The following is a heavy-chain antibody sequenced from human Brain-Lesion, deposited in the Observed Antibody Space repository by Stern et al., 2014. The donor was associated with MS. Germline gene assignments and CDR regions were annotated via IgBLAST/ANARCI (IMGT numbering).Heavy chain of an antibody. Sequence: QVQLQESGPGLVKPSQTLSLTCTVSGGSMNSRPYYWNWLRQPAGKALEWIGRIYISGSTNYNPSLESRVTISIDTSKNQLSLKLRFVTAADTAVYYCAREGETSDFFPFDYWGQGAQVIVSS. CDR3: AREGETSDFFPFDY. V-gene: IGHV4-61*02. CDR1: GGSMNSRPYY. CDR2: IYISGST. D-gene: IGHD3/OR15-3a*01. J-gene: IGHJ4*02.